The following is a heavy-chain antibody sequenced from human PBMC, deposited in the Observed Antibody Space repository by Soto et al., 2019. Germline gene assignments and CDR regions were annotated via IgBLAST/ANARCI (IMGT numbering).Heavy chain of an antibody. CDR3: ARVYCSSSSCGMDV. D-gene: IGHD2-2*01. CDR2: IFSGGST. J-gene: IGHJ6*02. Sequence: PGGSLSLSCAASGFTFSSNYMSWVRQAPGKGLEWVSVIFSGGSTYYADSVKGRFSVSRDNAKNPLYVQMNSLRDEDTAVYYCARVYCSSSSCGMDVWGQGTTVTVSS. CDR1: GFTFSSNY. V-gene: IGHV3-53*01.